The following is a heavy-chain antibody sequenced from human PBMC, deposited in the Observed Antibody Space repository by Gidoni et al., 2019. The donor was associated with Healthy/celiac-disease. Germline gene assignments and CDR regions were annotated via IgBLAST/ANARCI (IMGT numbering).Heavy chain of an antibody. CDR3: ARGPLPYGGNGGSWFDP. D-gene: IGHD3-16*01. CDR1: GGSFSGYY. Sequence: QVQLQQWGAGLLKPSETLSLTCAVYGGSFSGYYWSWIRQPPGKGLEWIGEINHSGSTNYNPSLKSRVTISVDTSKNQFSLKLSSVTAADTAVYYCARGPLPYGGNGGSWFDPWGQGTLVTVSS. CDR2: INHSGST. J-gene: IGHJ5*02. V-gene: IGHV4-34*01.